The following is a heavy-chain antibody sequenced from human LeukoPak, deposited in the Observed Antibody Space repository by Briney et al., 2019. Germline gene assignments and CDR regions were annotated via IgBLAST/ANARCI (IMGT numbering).Heavy chain of an antibody. J-gene: IGHJ4*02. CDR2: ISAYNGNT. Sequence: ASVKVSCKASGYTFTSYGISWVRQAPGQGLEWMGWISAYNGNTNYAQKLQGRVTMTTDTSTSTAYMELRSLRSDDTAVYYCARDEIVVDTTGYYFDYWGQGTLVTVSS. CDR3: ARDEIVVDTTGYYFDY. V-gene: IGHV1-18*01. D-gene: IGHD3-22*01. CDR1: GYTFTSYG.